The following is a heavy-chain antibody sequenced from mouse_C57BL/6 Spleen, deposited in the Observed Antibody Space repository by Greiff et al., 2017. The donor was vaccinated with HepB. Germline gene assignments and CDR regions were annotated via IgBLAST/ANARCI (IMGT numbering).Heavy chain of an antibody. D-gene: IGHD1-1*01. V-gene: IGHV1-53*01. Sequence: VQLQQPGTELVKPGASVKLSCKASGYTFTSYWLHWVKQRPGQGLEWIGNINPSNGGTNYNEKFKSKATLTVDKSSSTAYMQLSSLTSEDSAVYYCARSVYGSSYVLFAYWGQGTLVTVSA. CDR1: GYTFTSYW. J-gene: IGHJ3*01. CDR2: INPSNGGT. CDR3: ARSVYGSSYVLFAY.